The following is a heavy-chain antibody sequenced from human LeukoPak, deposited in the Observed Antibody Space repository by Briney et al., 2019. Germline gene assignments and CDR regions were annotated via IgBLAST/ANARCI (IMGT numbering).Heavy chain of an antibody. CDR2: ISGSGGST. CDR1: GFTFDDYA. V-gene: IGHV3-23*01. CDR3: AKDLELDTAMVVDY. D-gene: IGHD5-18*01. Sequence: GRSLRLSCAASGFTFDDYAMHWVRQAPGKGLEWVSAISGSGGSTYYADSVKGRFTISRDNSKNTLYLQMNSLRAEDTAVYYCAKDLELDTAMVVDYWGQGTLVTVSS. J-gene: IGHJ4*02.